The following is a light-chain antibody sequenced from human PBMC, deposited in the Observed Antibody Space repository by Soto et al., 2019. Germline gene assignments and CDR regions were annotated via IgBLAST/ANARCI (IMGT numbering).Light chain of an antibody. CDR1: SSNIGGNS. CDR3: GSWDSSLSAYV. J-gene: IGLJ1*01. V-gene: IGLV1-51*01. CDR2: DDN. Sequence: QSVLTQPPSASPAPAQKVTISCSGSSSNIGGNSVSWYQQLPGTAPKLLIYDDNKRPSGIPDRFSGSKSGTSATLGITGVQTGDEADYYCGSWDSSLSAYVFGTGTKVTVL.